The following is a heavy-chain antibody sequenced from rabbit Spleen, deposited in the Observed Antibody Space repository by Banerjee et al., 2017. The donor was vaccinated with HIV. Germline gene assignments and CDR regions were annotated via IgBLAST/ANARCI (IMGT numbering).Heavy chain of an antibody. D-gene: IGHD1-1*01. CDR2: IDTNNGDT. Sequence: QEHLKESGGGLVQPGGSLKLFCRASGFTLSSYYMNWVRQAPGKGLEWIACIDTNNGDTDYANWPKGRFTISKTSSTTVTLQMTSLTAADTATYFCARSPTSSGVYGTFNLWGQGTLVTVS. CDR3: ARSPTSSGVYGTFNL. J-gene: IGHJ4*01. V-gene: IGHV1S45*01. CDR1: GFTLSSYYM.